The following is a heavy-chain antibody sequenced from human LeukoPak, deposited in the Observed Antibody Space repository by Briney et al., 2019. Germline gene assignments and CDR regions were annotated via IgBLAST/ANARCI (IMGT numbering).Heavy chain of an antibody. CDR3: ARDPSGSWNEVGTLDS. D-gene: IGHD1-1*01. CDR1: GFTFSNYG. V-gene: IGHV3-33*01. Sequence: PGGSLRLSCAASGFTFSNYGMHWVRQAPDKGLEWVALLWYDGVNRNYADSVKGRFTISRDNSKNTLYLQMNSLRAEDTALYYCARDPSGSWNEVGTLDSWGQGTLVSVSS. J-gene: IGHJ4*02. CDR2: LWYDGVNR.